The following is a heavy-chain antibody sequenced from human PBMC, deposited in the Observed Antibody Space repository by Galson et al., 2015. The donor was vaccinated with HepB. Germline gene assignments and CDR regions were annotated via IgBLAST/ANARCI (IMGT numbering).Heavy chain of an antibody. Sequence: SVKVSCKASGGTFSSYAISWVRQAPGQGLEWMGGIIPIFGTANYAQKFQGRVTITADESTSTAYMELSSLRSEDTAVYYCARVFWQQPTYYYGMDVWGQGTTATVSS. CDR1: GGTFSSYA. D-gene: IGHD1/OR15-1a*01. CDR2: IIPIFGTA. V-gene: IGHV1-69*13. CDR3: ARVFWQQPTYYYGMDV. J-gene: IGHJ6*02.